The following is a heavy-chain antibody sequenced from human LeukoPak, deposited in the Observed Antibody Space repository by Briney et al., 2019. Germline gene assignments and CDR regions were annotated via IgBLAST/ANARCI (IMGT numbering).Heavy chain of an antibody. J-gene: IGHJ4*02. D-gene: IGHD3-10*01. CDR1: GYTFTSYA. Sequence: GASVNVSCTASGYTFTSYAMNWVRQAPGQGLEWMGWINTNTGNPTYAQGFTGRFVFSLDTSVSTAYLQISSLKAEDTAVYYCARDHDYYGSGGPGYWGQGTLVTVSS. CDR2: INTNTGNP. V-gene: IGHV7-4-1*02. CDR3: ARDHDYYGSGGPGY.